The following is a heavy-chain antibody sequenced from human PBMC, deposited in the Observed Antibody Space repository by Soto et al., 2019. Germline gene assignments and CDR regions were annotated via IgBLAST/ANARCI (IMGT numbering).Heavy chain of an antibody. D-gene: IGHD3-10*01. V-gene: IGHV3-23*01. Sequence: GGSLRLSCVASGFTFSSYSMSWVRQARGKGLEWVSGFRAGGDDGATYYADSVKGRFTISRDNSKNTLFLQMNSLRAEDTALYYCSKKVNSGSGSQYFDYFGQGTLVTVSS. CDR3: SKKVNSGSGSQYFDY. CDR2: FRAGGDDGAT. J-gene: IGHJ4*02. CDR1: GFTFSSYS.